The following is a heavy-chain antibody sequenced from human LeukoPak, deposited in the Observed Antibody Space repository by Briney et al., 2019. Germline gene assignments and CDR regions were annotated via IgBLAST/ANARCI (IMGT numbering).Heavy chain of an antibody. CDR2: IYTSGST. D-gene: IGHD1-1*01. Sequence: SETLSLTCTVSGGSISSYYWSWIRQPAGKGLEWIGRIYTSGSTNYNPSFKSRVTMSVDTSKNQFSLKLSSVTAADTAVYYCARDPRYNWNDGWFDPWGQGTLVTVSS. CDR1: GGSISSYY. CDR3: ARDPRYNWNDGWFDP. V-gene: IGHV4-4*07. J-gene: IGHJ5*02.